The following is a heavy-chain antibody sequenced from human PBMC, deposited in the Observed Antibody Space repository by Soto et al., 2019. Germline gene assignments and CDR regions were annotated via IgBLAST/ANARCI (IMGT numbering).Heavy chain of an antibody. CDR1: GFTFSSYW. CDR2: INSDGSST. CDR3: ASAPRAPHWYFDL. Sequence: HPGGSLRLSCAASGFTFSSYWMHWVRQAPGKGLVWVSRINSDGSSTSYADSAKGRFTISRDNAKNTLHLQMNSLRAEDTAVYYCASAPRAPHWYFDLWGRGTLVTVSS. V-gene: IGHV3-74*01. J-gene: IGHJ2*01.